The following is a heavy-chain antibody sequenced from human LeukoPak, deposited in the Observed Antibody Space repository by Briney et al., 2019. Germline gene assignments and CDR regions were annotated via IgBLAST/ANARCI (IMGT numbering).Heavy chain of an antibody. Sequence: SETLSLTCTVSGGSISSSSYYWDWIRQPPGKGLEWIGSIYHSGSTYYNPSLKSRVTISVDTSKNQFSLKLSSGTAADTAVYYCARGGGFLEWFDYWGQGTLVTVSS. CDR1: GGSISSSSYY. V-gene: IGHV4-39*07. J-gene: IGHJ4*02. CDR2: IYHSGST. CDR3: ARGGGFLEWFDY. D-gene: IGHD3-3*01.